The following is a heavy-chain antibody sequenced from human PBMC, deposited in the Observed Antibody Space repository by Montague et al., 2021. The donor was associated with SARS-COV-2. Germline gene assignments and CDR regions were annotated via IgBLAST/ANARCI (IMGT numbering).Heavy chain of an antibody. Sequence: TTYAVSVRDRFTISRDNSKNTLYLQMNSLRVEDTAVFYCARGGVGATWAFDTWGQGTMVTVSS. V-gene: IGHV3-53*01. CDR3: ARGGVGATWAFDT. CDR2: T. D-gene: IGHD1-26*01. J-gene: IGHJ3*02.